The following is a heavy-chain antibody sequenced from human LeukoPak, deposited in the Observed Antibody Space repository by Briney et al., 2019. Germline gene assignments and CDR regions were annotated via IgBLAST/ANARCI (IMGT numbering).Heavy chain of an antibody. V-gene: IGHV4-34*01. D-gene: IGHD3-3*01. CDR3: ASRRGSITIFGVVIRGYWFDP. Sequence: SETLSLTCAVYGGSFSGYYWSWVRQPPGKGLEWIGEINHSGSTNYNPSLKSRVTISVDTSKNQFSLKLSSVTAADTAVYYCASRRGSITIFGVVIRGYWFDPWGQGTLVTVSS. CDR1: GGSFSGYY. J-gene: IGHJ5*02. CDR2: INHSGST.